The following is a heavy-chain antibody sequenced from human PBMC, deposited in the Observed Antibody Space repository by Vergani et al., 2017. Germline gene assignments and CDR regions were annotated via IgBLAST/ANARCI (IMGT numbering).Heavy chain of an antibody. CDR3: ASVKYYSNSTSHFRGRYFDV. J-gene: IGHJ2*01. CDR1: GDSIISRSYY. D-gene: IGHD3-16*01. CDR2: FYNSGNG. V-gene: IGHV4-39*01. Sequence: QMQLQESGPGLVKASETLSLTCTVSGDSIISRSYYWGWIRQPPGKGLEWIGSFYNSGNGDSSSSLKSRVTISADTSKNQFSLRLTSVTAADTAVYYCASVKYYSNSTSHFRGRYFDVWGRGTLVTVPS.